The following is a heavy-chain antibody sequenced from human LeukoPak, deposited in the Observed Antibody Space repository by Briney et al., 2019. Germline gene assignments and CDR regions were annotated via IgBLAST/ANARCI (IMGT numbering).Heavy chain of an antibody. J-gene: IGHJ6*03. Sequence: ASVKVSCKASGYTFTGYYMHWVRQAPGQGLEWMGRINPNSGGTNYAQKFQGRVTMTRDTSISTAYMELSRLRSDDTAVYYCARGDYSNYGYYYYYMDVWGKGTTVTVSS. CDR2: INPNSGGT. D-gene: IGHD4-11*01. CDR3: ARGDYSNYGYYYYYMDV. V-gene: IGHV1-2*06. CDR1: GYTFTGYY.